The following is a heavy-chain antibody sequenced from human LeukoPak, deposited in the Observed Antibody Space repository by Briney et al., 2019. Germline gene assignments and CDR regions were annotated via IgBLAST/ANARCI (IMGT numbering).Heavy chain of an antibody. J-gene: IGHJ4*02. Sequence: PGGSLRLSCTASGFTFSDYWMHWVRQAPGKGLVWVSRINSDGSRTNYADCVKGRFTISRDNAKNTLYLQMNSLRAEDTAVYYCARDQQWLAGGFDYWGQGTLVTVSS. V-gene: IGHV3-74*01. CDR2: INSDGSRT. D-gene: IGHD6-19*01. CDR3: ARDQQWLAGGFDY. CDR1: GFTFSDYW.